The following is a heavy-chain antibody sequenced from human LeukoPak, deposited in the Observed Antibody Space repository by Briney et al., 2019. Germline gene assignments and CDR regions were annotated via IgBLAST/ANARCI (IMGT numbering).Heavy chain of an antibody. Sequence: PGGCLRLSCAASGFTFSSYALSWVRQAPGKGLEWVSAIIGSGGSTYYADSVEGRFTISRDNSKNTLYLQMNSLRAEDTAVYYCAKDPDDYVWGSYSLFDYWGQGTLVTVSS. CDR3: AKDPDDYVWGSYSLFDY. CDR1: GFTFSSYA. D-gene: IGHD3-16*01. J-gene: IGHJ4*02. CDR2: IIGSGGST. V-gene: IGHV3-23*01.